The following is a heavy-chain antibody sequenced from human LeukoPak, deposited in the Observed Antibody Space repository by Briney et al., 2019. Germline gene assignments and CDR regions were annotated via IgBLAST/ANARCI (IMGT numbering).Heavy chain of an antibody. J-gene: IGHJ4*02. D-gene: IGHD6-19*01. Sequence: SETLSLTCTVSGGSISSYYWSWIRQPPGKGLEWIGYIYYSGSTNYNPSLKSRVTISVDTSKNQFSLKLSSVTAADTAVYYCARQISSSDLLYYFDYWGQGTLVTVSS. CDR1: GGSISSYY. CDR3: ARQISSSDLLYYFDY. CDR2: IYYSGST. V-gene: IGHV4-59*08.